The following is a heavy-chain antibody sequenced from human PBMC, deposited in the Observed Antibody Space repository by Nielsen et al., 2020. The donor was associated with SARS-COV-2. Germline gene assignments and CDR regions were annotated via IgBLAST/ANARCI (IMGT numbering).Heavy chain of an antibody. D-gene: IGHD2-21*02. J-gene: IGHJ3*02. CDR3: ATRESVLVTAEDAFNI. V-gene: IGHV3-53*01. CDR2: IHHQSGGAT. Sequence: GESLKISCAASGVAVNDVYMSWVRQAPGKGLEWVAVIHHQSGGATYYADSVRGRFTISRDSSENTLHLQMHSLSVEDTAIYYCATRESVLVTAEDAFNIWGQGTTVSVSS. CDR1: GVAVNDVY.